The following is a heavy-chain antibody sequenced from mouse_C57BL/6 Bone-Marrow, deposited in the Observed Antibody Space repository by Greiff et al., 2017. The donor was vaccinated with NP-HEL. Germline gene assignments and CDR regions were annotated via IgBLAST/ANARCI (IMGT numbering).Heavy chain of an antibody. CDR3: ARIYYYGFDY. Sequence: EVKLVESGGGLVKPGGSLKLSCAASGFTFSDYGMHWVRQAPEKGLEWVAYISSGSSTIYYADTVKGRFTISRDNAKNTLFLQMTSLRSEDTAMYYCARIYYYGFDYWGQGTTLTVSS. V-gene: IGHV5-17*01. CDR1: GFTFSDYG. CDR2: ISSGSSTI. D-gene: IGHD1-1*01. J-gene: IGHJ2*01.